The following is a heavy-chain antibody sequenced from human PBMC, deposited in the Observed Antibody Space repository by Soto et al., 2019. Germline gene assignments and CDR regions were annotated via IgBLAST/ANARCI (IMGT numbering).Heavy chain of an antibody. V-gene: IGHV3-30-3*01. J-gene: IGHJ4*02. Sequence: GGSLRLSCAASGFTFCSYAMHWVRQAPGKGLEWVAVISYDGSNKYYADSVKGRFTISRDNSKNTLYLQMNSLRAEDTAVYYCARDLYYDFWSGYLDYWGQGTLVTVSS. CDR2: ISYDGSNK. CDR3: ARDLYYDFWSGYLDY. CDR1: GFTFCSYA. D-gene: IGHD3-3*01.